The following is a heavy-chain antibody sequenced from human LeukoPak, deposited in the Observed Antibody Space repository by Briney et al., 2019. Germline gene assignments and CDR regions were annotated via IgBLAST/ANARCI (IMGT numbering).Heavy chain of an antibody. D-gene: IGHD6-13*01. J-gene: IGHJ4*02. CDR2: ISWNSGSM. V-gene: IGHV3-9*01. CDR1: GFTFDDYA. CDR3: AKDPSRYAAGTTSIYFDY. Sequence: TGGSLRLSCAASGFTFDDYAMHWVRQAPGKGLEWVSGISWNSGSMGYADSVKGRFTISRDNAKNSLYLQMNSLRAEDTALYYCAKDPSRYAAGTTSIYFDYWGQGTLVTVSS.